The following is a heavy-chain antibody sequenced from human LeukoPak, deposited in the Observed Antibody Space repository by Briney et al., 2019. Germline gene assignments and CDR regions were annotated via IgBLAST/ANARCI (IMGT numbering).Heavy chain of an antibody. CDR3: ARGANYYGSGSYYRYYFDY. CDR2: IYHSGST. V-gene: IGHV4-38-2*02. D-gene: IGHD3-10*01. CDR1: GYSISSGYY. J-gene: IGHJ4*02. Sequence: SETLSLTCTVSGYSISSGYYWGWIRQPPGKGLDWIGSIYHSGSTYYNPSLKSRVTISVDTSKNQFSLKLSSVTAADTAVYYCARGANYYGSGSYYRYYFDYWGQGTLVTVSS.